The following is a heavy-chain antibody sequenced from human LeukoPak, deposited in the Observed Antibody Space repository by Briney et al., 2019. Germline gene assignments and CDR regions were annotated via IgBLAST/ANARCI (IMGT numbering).Heavy chain of an antibody. Sequence: GSSVKVSCKASGGTFSSYAISWVRQAPGQGLEWMGRIIPILGIANYAQKFQGRVTITADKSTSTAYMELSSLRSEDTAVYYCASSGHAFYGMDVWGQGTTVTVSS. CDR3: ASSGHAFYGMDV. CDR1: GGTFSSYA. CDR2: IIPILGIA. D-gene: IGHD5-12*01. V-gene: IGHV1-69*04. J-gene: IGHJ6*02.